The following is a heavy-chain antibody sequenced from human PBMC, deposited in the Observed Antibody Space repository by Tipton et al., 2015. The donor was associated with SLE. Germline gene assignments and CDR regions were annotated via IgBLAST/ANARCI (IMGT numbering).Heavy chain of an antibody. CDR1: GFTFSSYS. CDR3: AKGAEIFGVENFGY. J-gene: IGHJ4*02. V-gene: IGHV3-23*01. Sequence: SLRLSCAASGFTFSSYSMNWVRQAPGKGLEWVSAISGSGGSTYYADSVKGRFTISRDNSKNTLYLQMNSLRAEDTAVYYCAKGAEIFGVENFGYWGQGTLVTVSS. CDR2: ISGSGGST. D-gene: IGHD3-3*01.